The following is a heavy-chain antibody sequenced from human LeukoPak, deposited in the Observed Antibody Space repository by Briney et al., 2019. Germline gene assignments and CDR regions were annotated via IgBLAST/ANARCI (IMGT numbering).Heavy chain of an antibody. J-gene: IGHJ4*02. D-gene: IGHD3-10*01. Sequence: GGSLRLSCAASGFTFSNYEMNWVRQAPGKGLEWVSYISSGGSTIYYADSVKGRFTISRDNAKNSLYLQMNRLRADYTAIYYCARDFYYGSGRFDYWGQGTLVTVSS. V-gene: IGHV3-48*03. CDR1: GFTFSNYE. CDR3: ARDFYYGSGRFDY. CDR2: ISSGGSTI.